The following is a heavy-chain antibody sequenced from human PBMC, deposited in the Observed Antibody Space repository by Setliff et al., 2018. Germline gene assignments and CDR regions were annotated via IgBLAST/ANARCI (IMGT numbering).Heavy chain of an antibody. V-gene: IGHV4-59*11. CDR2: IYYSGST. J-gene: IGHJ4*02. CDR1: GGSISSHY. CDR3: ARGRNVAARLLDS. Sequence: SETLSLTCTVSGGSISSHYWSWIRQPPGKGLEWIGYIYYSGSTNYNPSLKSRVTISVDTSKNQFSLKLTSVTAADTAVYYCARGRNVAARLLDSWGQGARVTAPQ. D-gene: IGHD6-6*01.